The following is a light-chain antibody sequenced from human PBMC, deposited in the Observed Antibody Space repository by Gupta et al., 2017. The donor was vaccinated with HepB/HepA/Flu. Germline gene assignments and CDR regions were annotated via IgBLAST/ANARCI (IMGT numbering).Light chain of an antibody. V-gene: IGLV1-44*01. J-gene: IGLJ2*01. CDR2: NNN. CDR1: SSDIGSKT. CDR3: SAWHAGLIRWA. Sequence: QSVLTQPPSASGTPGQRVTISCSSSSSDIGSKTVHWYQQLPGAAPKLLIYNNNQRPSGVPYRFSGTKSGTSASLAISGLQSEDEADYYCSAWHAGLIRWAFGGGTKLTVL.